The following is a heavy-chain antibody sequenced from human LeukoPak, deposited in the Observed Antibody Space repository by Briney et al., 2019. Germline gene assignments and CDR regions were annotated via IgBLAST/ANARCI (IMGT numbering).Heavy chain of an antibody. CDR1: GGSFSGYY. CDR2: IDHSGST. D-gene: IGHD1/OR15-1a*01. CDR3: ARRTYNWFDP. J-gene: IGHJ5*02. V-gene: IGHV4-34*01. Sequence: PSETLSLTCAVYGGSFSGYYWSWIRQPPGKGLEWIGEIDHSGSTSYNPSLKSRVTISVDKSKNQFSLKLSSVTAADTAVYYCARRTYNWFDPWGQGTLVTVSS.